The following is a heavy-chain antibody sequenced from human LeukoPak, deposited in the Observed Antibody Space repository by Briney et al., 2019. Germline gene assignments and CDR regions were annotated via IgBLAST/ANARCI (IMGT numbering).Heavy chain of an antibody. CDR1: GYTFTDYY. V-gene: IGHV1-2*02. Sequence: ASVKVSCKTSGYTFTDYYMHWVRQAPGQGLEWMGWINPNSGGTNYAQKFQGRVTMTRDTSISTAYMELSRLTSDDTAVYYCASPAYYYDSSGYSLRYWGQGTLVTVSS. CDR3: ASPAYYYDSSGYSLRY. D-gene: IGHD3-22*01. CDR2: INPNSGGT. J-gene: IGHJ4*02.